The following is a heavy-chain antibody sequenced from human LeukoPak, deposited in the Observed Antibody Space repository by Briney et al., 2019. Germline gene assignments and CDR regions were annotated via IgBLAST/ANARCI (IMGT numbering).Heavy chain of an antibody. CDR1: GGSISSYY. D-gene: IGHD2-2*01. V-gene: IGHV4-59*01. CDR2: IYYSGST. Sequence: SETLSLTCTVSGGSISSYYWSWIRQPPGKGLEWIGYIYYSGSTNYNPSLKSRVTISVDTSKNQFSLKLSSVTAADTAVYYCARGHIVVVPAAPVWFDPWGQGTLVTVSS. CDR3: ARGHIVVVPAAPVWFDP. J-gene: IGHJ5*02.